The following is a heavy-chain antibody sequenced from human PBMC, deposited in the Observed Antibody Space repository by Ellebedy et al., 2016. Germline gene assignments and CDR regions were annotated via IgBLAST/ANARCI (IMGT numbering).Heavy chain of an antibody. J-gene: IGHJ4*02. CDR2: TYYRSKWNN. D-gene: IGHD3-10*01. CDR1: GDSVSSNSAT. Sequence: QTLSLTCXISGDSVSSNSATWNWIRQSPSRGLEWLGRTYYRSKWNNDYAVSVKSRIAINPDTSKNQVSLQLNSVTPEDTAVYYCARSSGRVDSWGQGTLVTVSS. V-gene: IGHV6-1*01. CDR3: ARSSGRVDS.